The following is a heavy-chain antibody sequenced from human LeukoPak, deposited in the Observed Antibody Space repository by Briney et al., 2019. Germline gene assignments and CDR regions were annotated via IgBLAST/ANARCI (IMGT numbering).Heavy chain of an antibody. CDR2: IYYSGST. V-gene: IGHV4-34*01. CDR3: ARRVKVRGWPIDY. Sequence: PSETLSLTCAVYGGSFSGYYWTWIRQPPGKGLEWIGSIYYSGSTYYNPSLKSRVTISVDTSKNQFSLKLSSVTAADTAVYYCARRVKVRGWPIDYWGQGTLVTVSS. CDR1: GGSFSGYY. J-gene: IGHJ4*02. D-gene: IGHD6-19*01.